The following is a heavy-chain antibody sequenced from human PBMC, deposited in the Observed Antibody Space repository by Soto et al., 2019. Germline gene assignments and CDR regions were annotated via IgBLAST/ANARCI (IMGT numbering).Heavy chain of an antibody. D-gene: IGHD1-1*01. CDR1: GYTFTSYG. J-gene: IGHJ4*02. Sequence: QVQLVQSGAEVKKPGASVKVSCKTSGYTFTSYGISWVRQAPGQGLEWMGWISAYNGNTNYPQKLQDSVTMPTDTATSTAYMELRNLRSDDTAVYYCAPHWNDAYWGQGTLVTVSS. V-gene: IGHV1-18*01. CDR3: APHWNDAY. CDR2: ISAYNGNT.